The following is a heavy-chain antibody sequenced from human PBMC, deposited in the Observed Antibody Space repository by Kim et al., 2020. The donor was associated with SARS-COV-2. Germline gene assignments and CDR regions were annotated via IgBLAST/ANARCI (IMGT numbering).Heavy chain of an antibody. Sequence: SETLSLTYTVSGGSISSSSYYWGWIRQPPGKGLEWIGSIYYSGSTYYNPSLKSRVTISVDTSKNQFSLKLSSVTAADTAVYYCARYKGYCSGGSCYGTFGYWGQGTLVTVSS. CDR2: IYYSGST. CDR3: ARYKGYCSGGSCYGTFGY. D-gene: IGHD2-15*01. V-gene: IGHV4-39*01. J-gene: IGHJ4*02. CDR1: GGSISSSSYY.